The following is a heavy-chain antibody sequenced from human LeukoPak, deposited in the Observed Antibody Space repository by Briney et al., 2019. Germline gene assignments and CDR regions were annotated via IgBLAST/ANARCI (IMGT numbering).Heavy chain of an antibody. D-gene: IGHD4-17*01. V-gene: IGHV3-53*01. J-gene: IGHJ3*02. CDR2: IYSGGST. CDR3: ARATVTRTDDAFDI. Sequence: GGSLRLSCAASGFTVSSNYMSWVRQAPGKGLEWVSVIYSGGSTYYADSVKGRFTISRDNSKNTLYLQMNSLRAEDTAVYYCARATVTRTDDAFDIWGQGTMVTVSS. CDR1: GFTVSSNY.